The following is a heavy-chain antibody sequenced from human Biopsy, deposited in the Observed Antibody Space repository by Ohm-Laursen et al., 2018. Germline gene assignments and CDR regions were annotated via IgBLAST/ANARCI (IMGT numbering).Heavy chain of an antibody. V-gene: IGHV4-59*01. CDR3: ARGSSYGYDFDY. D-gene: IGHD5-18*01. Sequence: GTLSLTCTVSDGSINSYYWNWIRRPPGKRLEWIGNIYYSGSTNFNPSLKSRVTISVDTSKNQFSLKLSSVTAADTAVYFCARGSSYGYDFDYWGQGTLVAVSS. CDR1: DGSINSYY. CDR2: IYYSGST. J-gene: IGHJ4*02.